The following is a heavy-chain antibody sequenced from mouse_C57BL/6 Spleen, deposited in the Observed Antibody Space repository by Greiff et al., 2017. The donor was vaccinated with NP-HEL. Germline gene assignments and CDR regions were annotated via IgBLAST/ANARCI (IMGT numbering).Heavy chain of an antibody. CDR2: INPSNGGT. CDR3: SREWAYGWGGWFAY. J-gene: IGHJ3*01. D-gene: IGHD2-2*01. Sequence: QVQLQQPGTELVKPGASVKLSCKASGYTFTSYWMHWVKQRPGQGLEWIGRINPSNGGTNYNEKFKSKATLTVDKSSSTAYMQLSSLTSEDSAVYYWSREWAYGWGGWFAYWGQGTLVTVSA. CDR1: GYTFTSYW. V-gene: IGHV1-53*01.